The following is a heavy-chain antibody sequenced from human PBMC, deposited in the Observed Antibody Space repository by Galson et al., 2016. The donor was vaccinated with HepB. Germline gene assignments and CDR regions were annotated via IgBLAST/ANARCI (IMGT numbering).Heavy chain of an antibody. CDR2: ISASGGTA. V-gene: IGHV3-23*01. CDR3: ASSSGWFRPFHY. CDR1: GFPFTSYA. J-gene: IGHJ4*02. Sequence: SLRLSCAASGFPFTSYALSWVRQGPGKGLEWVSAISASGGTATHADSVKGRFTISRDDSKNTVFLQMNTLRVEDTAVYYCASSSGWFRPFHYWGRGTRVTVSS. D-gene: IGHD6-19*01.